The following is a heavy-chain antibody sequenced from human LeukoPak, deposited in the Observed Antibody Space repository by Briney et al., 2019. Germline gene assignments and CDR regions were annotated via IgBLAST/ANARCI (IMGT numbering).Heavy chain of an antibody. V-gene: IGHV3-30*02. CDR2: IRYDGSNK. D-gene: IGHD2-8*01. Sequence: PGGSLRLSCAASGFTFSSYGMLWVRQAPGKGLEWVAFIRYDGSNKYYADSVKARFTISRDNSKNTLYLQMNSLRAEDTAVYYCANRPPSGFGVDYWGQGPLVTVSS. CDR1: GFTFSSYG. CDR3: ANRPPSGFGVDY. J-gene: IGHJ4*02.